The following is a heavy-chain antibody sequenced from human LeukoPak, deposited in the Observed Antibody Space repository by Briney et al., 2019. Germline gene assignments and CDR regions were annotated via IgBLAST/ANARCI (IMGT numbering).Heavy chain of an antibody. CDR2: IYYSVST. CDR1: GGSISSGGYY. Sequence: SETLSLTCTVSGGSISSGGYYWSWIRQHPGKGLEWIGYIYYSVSTYYNPSLKSRVTISVDTSKNQFSLKLSSVTAADTAVYYCARDPPQRGTAAGSYWGQGTLVTVSS. CDR3: ARDPPQRGTAAGSY. J-gene: IGHJ4*02. D-gene: IGHD6-13*01. V-gene: IGHV4-31*03.